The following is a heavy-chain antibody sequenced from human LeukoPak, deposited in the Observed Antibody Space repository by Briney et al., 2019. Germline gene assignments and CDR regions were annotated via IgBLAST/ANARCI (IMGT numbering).Heavy chain of an antibody. J-gene: IGHJ4*02. Sequence: PGGSLRLSCAASGFTFSSYAMSWVRQAPGKGLEWVSTINANSGATSYAASVRGRFTISRDNSKNKLYLQLNSLRAEDTAVYYCARGNRHFDNWGQGTMVTVSS. CDR3: ARGNRHFDN. D-gene: IGHD2/OR15-2a*01. CDR1: GFTFSSYA. V-gene: IGHV3-23*01. CDR2: INANSGAT.